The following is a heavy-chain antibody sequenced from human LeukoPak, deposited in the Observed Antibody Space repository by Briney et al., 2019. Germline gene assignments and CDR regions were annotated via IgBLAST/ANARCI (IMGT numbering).Heavy chain of an antibody. CDR1: GFTFSDYS. V-gene: IGHV3-48*04. D-gene: IGHD1-1*01. Sequence: GGSLRLSCAASGFTFSDYSMNWVRQAPGKGLEWISYIGISSGNTKYADSVKGRFTISGDNAKSSLYLQMNSLRVEDTAVYYCARDYNYTFDNWGQGTLVTVSS. CDR3: ARDYNYTFDN. CDR2: IGISSGNT. J-gene: IGHJ4*02.